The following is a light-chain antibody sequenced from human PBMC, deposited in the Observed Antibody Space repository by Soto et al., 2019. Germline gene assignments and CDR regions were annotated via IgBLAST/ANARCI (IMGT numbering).Light chain of an antibody. CDR3: QQYGSSIT. Sequence: EIVITQSPATLSVSPGERATLSCRASQSVSSNVAWYRQIPGQTPRILIYGASTTATGIPARFSGSGSGTEFTLTIRRLEPEDFAVYYCQQYGSSITFGQGTRLEIK. J-gene: IGKJ5*01. CDR1: QSVSSN. V-gene: IGKV3-15*01. CDR2: GAS.